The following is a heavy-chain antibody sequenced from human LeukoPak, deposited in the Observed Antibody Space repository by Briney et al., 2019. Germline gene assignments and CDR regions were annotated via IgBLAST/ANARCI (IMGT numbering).Heavy chain of an antibody. D-gene: IGHD4-17*01. CDR3: AKDLHDSGPF. Sequence: AGGSLGLSCAASGFTFSNYAMSWVRQAPGKGLEWVSAISGGGDSTYYTDSVRGRFAISRDNSKNTLYLQMNSLRAGDTAVYYCAKDLHDSGPFWGQGTLVTVSS. CDR1: GFTFSNYA. J-gene: IGHJ4*02. V-gene: IGHV3-23*01. CDR2: ISGGGDST.